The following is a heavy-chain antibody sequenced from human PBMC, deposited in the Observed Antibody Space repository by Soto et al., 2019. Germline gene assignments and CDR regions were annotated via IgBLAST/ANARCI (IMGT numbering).Heavy chain of an antibody. CDR1: GFTFSSYA. CDR3: AKDLLYSSSSFDY. D-gene: IGHD6-6*01. J-gene: IGHJ4*02. V-gene: IGHV3-64*04. Sequence: VGSLRLSCSASGFTFSSYAMHWVRQAPGKGLEYVSAISSNGGSTYYADSVKGRFTISRDNSKNTLYLQMNSLRAEDTAVYYCAKDLLYSSSSFDYWGQGTLVTVSS. CDR2: ISSNGGST.